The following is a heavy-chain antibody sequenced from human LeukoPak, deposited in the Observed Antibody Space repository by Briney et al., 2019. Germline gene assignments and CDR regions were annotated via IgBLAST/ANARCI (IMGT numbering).Heavy chain of an antibody. Sequence: GGSLRLTCAASGFTFSGFWMSWVRQAPGKGLEWVANIKQDATEKYYIDSVKGRFTISRDNVQNSLYLQMDSLRVEDTAVYYCARDKPRDSVAGSNFDYWGQGILVTVSS. V-gene: IGHV3-7*01. CDR1: GFTFSGFW. D-gene: IGHD6-19*01. J-gene: IGHJ4*02. CDR2: IKQDATEK. CDR3: ARDKPRDSVAGSNFDY.